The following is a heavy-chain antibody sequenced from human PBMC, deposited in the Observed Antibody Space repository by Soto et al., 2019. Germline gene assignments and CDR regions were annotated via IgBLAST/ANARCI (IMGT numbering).Heavy chain of an antibody. J-gene: IGHJ4*02. Sequence: EVQLVESGGGLVQPGRSLRLSCAASGFTFDDYAMHWVRRVPGKGLEWVSSISWNSNIIGYADSVKGSFTISRDNAKNSLYLQMNSLRPEDTALYYCAKGGPDGFCSGGRCDFDYWGQGTLVTVSS. V-gene: IGHV3-9*01. CDR2: ISWNSNII. CDR1: GFTFDDYA. CDR3: AKGGPDGFCSGGRCDFDY. D-gene: IGHD2-15*01.